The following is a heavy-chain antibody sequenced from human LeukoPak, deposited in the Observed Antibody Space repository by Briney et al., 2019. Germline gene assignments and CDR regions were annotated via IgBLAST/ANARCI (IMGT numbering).Heavy chain of an antibody. V-gene: IGHV1-2*02. CDR2: INPNSGGT. CDR3: ARGRSTTGTFFIY. Sequence: ASVKVSCKACGYTFTGYYMHWVRQAPGQGLEWMGWINPNSGGTNYAQKFQGRVTMTRDTSISTAYMELSRLRSDDTAVYYCARGRSTTGTFFIYWGQGTLVTVSS. J-gene: IGHJ4*02. CDR1: GYTFTGYY. D-gene: IGHD1-1*01.